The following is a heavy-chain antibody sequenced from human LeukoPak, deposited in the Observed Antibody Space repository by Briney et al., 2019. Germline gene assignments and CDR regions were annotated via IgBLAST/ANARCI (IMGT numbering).Heavy chain of an antibody. Sequence: AGGSLRLSCAASGFTFSSYAMSWSRQAPGKGLEWVASINSDGSEGYYADVVKGRFTISRDNAKNSLYLQINSLRAEDTAVYYCARSSYSSSSSVWGQGTMVTVSS. V-gene: IGHV3-7*03. CDR3: ARSSYSSSSSV. D-gene: IGHD6-6*01. CDR2: INSDGSEG. CDR1: GFTFSSYA. J-gene: IGHJ3*01.